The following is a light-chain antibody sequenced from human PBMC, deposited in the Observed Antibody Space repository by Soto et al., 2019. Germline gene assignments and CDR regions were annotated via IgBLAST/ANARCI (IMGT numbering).Light chain of an antibody. CDR2: WAS. CDR1: QSVLHSSNNKNY. J-gene: IGKJ1*01. Sequence: DIVMTQSPDSLAVSLGERATINCKSSQSVLHSSNNKNYLAWYQQKPGQPPKLLIYWASTRESGVPDRFSGSGSETDFTLTISSLQAEDVAVYFCQQYYSTPQPFGQGTKVEIK. CDR3: QQYYSTPQP. V-gene: IGKV4-1*01.